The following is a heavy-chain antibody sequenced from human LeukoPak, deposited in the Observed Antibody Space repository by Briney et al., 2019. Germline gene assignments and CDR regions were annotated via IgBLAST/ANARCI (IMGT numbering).Heavy chain of an antibody. CDR3: ARQGLQQLLPGSNF. D-gene: IGHD6-13*01. J-gene: IGHJ4*02. V-gene: IGHV4-39*01. CDR1: GGSISSTSYY. CDR2: IYYSGAT. Sequence: SETVSLTCTGSGGSISSTSYYWVGLRQAPGRGLEWLASIYYSGATYYNPSLKGRVTVSGDTSNNRFSLELTSVPAADTAVYYCARQGLQQLLPGSNFWGQGTLVTVSS.